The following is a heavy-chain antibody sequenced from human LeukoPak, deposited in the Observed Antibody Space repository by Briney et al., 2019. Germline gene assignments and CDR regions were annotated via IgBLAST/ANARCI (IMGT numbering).Heavy chain of an antibody. CDR2: INHSGSN. Sequence: SETLSLTCAVYGGSFSGYYWSWIRQPPGKGLEWIGEINHSGSNNYNPSLKSRVTISVDTSKNQFSLKLSSVTAADTAVYYCARGHIGYSTPFDYWGQGTLVTVSS. CDR1: GGSFSGYY. CDR3: ARGHIGYSTPFDY. D-gene: IGHD6-13*01. V-gene: IGHV4-34*01. J-gene: IGHJ4*02.